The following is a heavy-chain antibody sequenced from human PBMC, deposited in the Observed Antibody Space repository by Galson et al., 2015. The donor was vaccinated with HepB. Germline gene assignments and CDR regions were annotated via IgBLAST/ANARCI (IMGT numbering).Heavy chain of an antibody. Sequence: SETLSLTCAVYGGSFSGHHWSWIRQPPGKGLEWIGEINHFGIINYNPSLKNRVTMSVDTSKNQFSLKLSAVTAADTAVYYCARGRVEVSFVGLDFWGQGTLVTASS. D-gene: IGHD3-16*01. V-gene: IGHV4-34*01. J-gene: IGHJ4*02. CDR1: GGSFSGHH. CDR3: ARGRVEVSFVGLDF. CDR2: INHFGII.